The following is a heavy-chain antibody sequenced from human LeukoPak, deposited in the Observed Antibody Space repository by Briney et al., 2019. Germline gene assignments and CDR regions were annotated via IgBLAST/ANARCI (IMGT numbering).Heavy chain of an antibody. CDR3: ARDGGYHSSGPFDY. J-gene: IGHJ4*02. V-gene: IGHV3-33*01. Sequence: GGSLRLPCAASEFTFSSHGMNRVRQAPAKGLEGVSFIWYDGSDEYYADSVKGRFTISRDNSKNTLYLQMNSLRAEDTAVYYCARDGGYHSSGPFDYWGQGTLVTVSS. CDR2: IWYDGSDE. CDR1: EFTFSSHG. D-gene: IGHD3-22*01.